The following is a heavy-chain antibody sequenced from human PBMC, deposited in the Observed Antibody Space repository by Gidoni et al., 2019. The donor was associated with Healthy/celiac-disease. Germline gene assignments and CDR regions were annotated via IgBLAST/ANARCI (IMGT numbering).Heavy chain of an antibody. J-gene: IGHJ4*02. CDR2: IYYSGST. D-gene: IGHD4-17*01. Sequence: QVQLQESGPGLVKPSETLSLTCTVSGGSISSYYWSWIRQPPGKGLEWIGYIYYSGSTNYNPSLKSRVTISVDTSKNQFSLKLSSVTAADTAVYYCAREINRTPRDYQGGIDYWGQGTLVTVSS. CDR3: AREINRTPRDYQGGIDY. CDR1: GGSISSYY. V-gene: IGHV4-59*01.